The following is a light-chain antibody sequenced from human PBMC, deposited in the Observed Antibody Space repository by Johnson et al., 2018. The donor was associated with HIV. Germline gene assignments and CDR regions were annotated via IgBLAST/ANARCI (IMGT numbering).Light chain of an antibody. V-gene: IGLV1-51*01. CDR3: GTWDSSLSAGYV. CDR1: SSNIGNNY. CDR2: DNN. J-gene: IGLJ1*01. Sequence: QAVLTQPPSVSAAPGQKVTISCSGSSSNIGNNYVSWYQQVPGAAPKLLIYDNNKRPSGIPDRFSGSRSGTSATLGVTGLQTGDEAYYYCGTWDSSLSAGYVFGTGTKVTVL.